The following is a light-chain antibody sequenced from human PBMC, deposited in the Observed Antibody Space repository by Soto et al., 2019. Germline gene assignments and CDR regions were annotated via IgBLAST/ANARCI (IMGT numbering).Light chain of an antibody. CDR2: DAS. J-gene: IGKJ4*01. CDR3: QQRNSWPIT. Sequence: EIVLTQSPATLSLSPGERATLSCRASQSVNSYLAWYQQKPGQAPRLLIYDASNRAAGIPARFSGSGSGTDFTLTISSLEPEDFAVYYCQQRNSWPITLGGGTKVEIK. CDR1: QSVNSY. V-gene: IGKV3-11*01.